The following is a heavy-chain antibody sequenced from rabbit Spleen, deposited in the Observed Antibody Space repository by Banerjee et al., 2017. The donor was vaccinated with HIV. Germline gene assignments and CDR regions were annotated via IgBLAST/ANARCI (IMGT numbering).Heavy chain of an antibody. CDR1: GVSFNSDYY. V-gene: IGHV1S40*01. CDR2: IYPGSFDST. J-gene: IGHJ4*01. Sequence: QSLEESGGDLVKPGASLTLTCTASGVSFNSDYYICWVRQAPGKGLEWIACIYPGSFDSTVYASWAKGRFTISRTSSTTVTLQMTSLTAADTATYFCARGSATMTMVITGYYFNLWGPGTLVTVS. CDR3: ARGSATMTMVITGYYFNL. D-gene: IGHD2-1*01.